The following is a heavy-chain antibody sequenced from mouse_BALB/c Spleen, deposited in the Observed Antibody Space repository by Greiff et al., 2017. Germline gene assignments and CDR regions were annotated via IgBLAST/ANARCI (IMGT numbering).Heavy chain of an antibody. CDR1: GYTFTDYE. CDR2: IDPETSGT. Sequence: QVQLQQSGAELVRPGASVTLSCKASGYTFTDYEIHWVKQTPVHGLDWIGAIDPETSGTAYNQKFKGKATLTADKSSSTAYMELRSLTSEDSAVYYCTRGRNLLWPDYWGQGTTLTVSS. J-gene: IGHJ2*01. D-gene: IGHD2-1*01. V-gene: IGHV1-15*01. CDR3: TRGRNLLWPDY.